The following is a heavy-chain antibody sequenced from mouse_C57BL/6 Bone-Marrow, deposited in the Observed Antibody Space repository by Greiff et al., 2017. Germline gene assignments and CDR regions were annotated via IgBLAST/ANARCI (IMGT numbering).Heavy chain of an antibody. V-gene: IGHV1-5*01. D-gene: IGHD1-1*01. J-gene: IGHJ2*01. Sequence: EVQLQQSGTVLARPGASVKMSCKTSGYTFTSYWMHWVKQRPGQGLEWIGAIYPGNSDTSYNQKFKGKDKLTAVTSASTAYMELSSLTNEDSAVYYCTRFTTVVARDYWGQGTTLTVSS. CDR2: IYPGNSDT. CDR3: TRFTTVVARDY. CDR1: GYTFTSYW.